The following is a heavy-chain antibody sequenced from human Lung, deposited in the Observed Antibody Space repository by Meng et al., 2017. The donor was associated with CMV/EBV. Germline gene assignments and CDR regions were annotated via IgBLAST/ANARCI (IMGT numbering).Heavy chain of an antibody. D-gene: IGHD2-2*01. V-gene: IGHV5-51*01. CDR2: IRPDGSYE. J-gene: IGHJ4*03. CDR3: VGHRGYEM. CDR1: GYSFGDYW. Sequence: GESLKISCRNLGYSFGDYWLGWERQMPGKGLEWMGIIRPDGSYEPYSASVHGQVTMSVDTSDNTAYLQWANLKASDNAFYFCVGHRGYEMWGQGTLVTVSS.